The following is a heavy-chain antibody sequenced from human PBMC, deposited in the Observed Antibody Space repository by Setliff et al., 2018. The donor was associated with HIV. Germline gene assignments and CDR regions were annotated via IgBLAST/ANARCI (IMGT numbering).Heavy chain of an antibody. CDR2: INHSGNT. J-gene: IGHJ4*02. CDR1: GDSIGSNTFY. V-gene: IGHV4-39*01. CDR3: ARRRASSSGFPLDF. Sequence: KSSETLSLTCSVYGDSIGSNTFYWGWLRQPPGKEPEWIGSINHSGNTYYYPSLKSRVTMSADTSKNQFSLRLSSVTATDTAVYYCARRRASSSGFPLDFWGQGILVTVSS. D-gene: IGHD6-6*01.